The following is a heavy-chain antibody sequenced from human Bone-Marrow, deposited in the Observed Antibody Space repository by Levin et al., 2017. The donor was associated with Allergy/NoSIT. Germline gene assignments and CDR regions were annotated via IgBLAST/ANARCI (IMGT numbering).Heavy chain of an antibody. CDR1: DGSISSYY. CDR2: IYYSGNT. J-gene: IGHJ6*03. D-gene: IGHD3-9*01. Sequence: ASETLSLICTVSDGSISSYYWSWIRQPPGKGLEWIGYIYYSGNTNYNPSLKSRVTMSVDTSKNQFSLRLNSVTAADTAVYFCARASFILTGYYNIYYYYMDVWGKGTTVTVSS. CDR3: ARASFILTGYYNIYYYYMDV. V-gene: IGHV4-59*08.